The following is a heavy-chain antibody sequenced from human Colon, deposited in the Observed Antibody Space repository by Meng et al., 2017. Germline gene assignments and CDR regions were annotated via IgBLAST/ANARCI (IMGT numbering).Heavy chain of an antibody. V-gene: IGHV4-34*01. Sequence: QVQLQQWGAGLLKPSEPLSLTCAVYGGSFSGYYWSWIRQPPGKGLEWIGEINHSGSTNYNPSLKSRVTISVDTSKNQFSLKLSSVTAADTAVYYCARERLSSGWYGGRWFDPWGQGTLVTVSS. CDR1: GGSFSGYY. J-gene: IGHJ5*02. CDR2: INHSGST. CDR3: ARERLSSGWYGGRWFDP. D-gene: IGHD6-19*01.